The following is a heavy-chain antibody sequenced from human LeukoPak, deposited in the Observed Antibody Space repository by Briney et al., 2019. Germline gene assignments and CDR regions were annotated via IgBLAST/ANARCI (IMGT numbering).Heavy chain of an antibody. CDR1: GGSISSSNW. CDR2: IYHSGST. D-gene: IGHD6-19*01. V-gene: IGHV4-4*02. J-gene: IGHJ4*02. CDR3: ARDAIAVAGIQFDY. Sequence: SGTLSLTCAVSGGSISSSNWWSWVRQPPGKGLEWIGEIYHSGSTYYNPSLKSRVTISVDTSKNQFSLKLSSVTAADTAVYYCARDAIAVAGIQFDYWGQGTLVTVSS.